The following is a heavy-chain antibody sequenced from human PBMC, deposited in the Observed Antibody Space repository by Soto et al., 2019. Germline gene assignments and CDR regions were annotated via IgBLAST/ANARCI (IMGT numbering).Heavy chain of an antibody. CDR3: ARSIGLSGPRGNWFDP. J-gene: IGHJ5*02. Sequence: SGTLSLTCAVYDGAFSTYYCTWIRQPPGKGLEWIGEITHTGSANYNPSLKSRVTMSIDTSKNQFSLKLTSVTAADTAVYYCARSIGLSGPRGNWFDPWGQGTLVTVSS. CDR1: DGAFSTYY. V-gene: IGHV4-34*01. D-gene: IGHD2-8*01. CDR2: ITHTGSA.